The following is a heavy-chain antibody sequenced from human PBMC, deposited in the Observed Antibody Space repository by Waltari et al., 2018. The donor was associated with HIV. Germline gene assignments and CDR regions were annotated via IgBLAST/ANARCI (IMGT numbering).Heavy chain of an antibody. CDR1: GGSFRPYA. Sequence: QVRLVQSGAEVKKPRSSVQVSCKASGGSFRPYAVALVRQAPGHGLEWMGGIIPMLDTTNYAQKFQGRVTITADKSTNTAYLEVSRLSSEDTAIYFCASGGSAVTYFDFWGQGTMVTVSS. CDR2: IIPMLDTT. CDR3: ASGGSAVTYFDF. D-gene: IGHD4-17*01. V-gene: IGHV1-69*06. J-gene: IGHJ4*02.